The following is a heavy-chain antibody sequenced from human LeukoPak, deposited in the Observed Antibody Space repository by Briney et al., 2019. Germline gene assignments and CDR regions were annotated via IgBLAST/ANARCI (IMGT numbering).Heavy chain of an antibody. Sequence: GESLKISCKGSGYSFTSYWIGWVRQIPGKGLEWMGIIYPGDSDTRYSPSFQGQVTISADKSISTAYLQWSSLKASDTAMYYCARDALSSGWYGRDAFDIWGQGTMVTVSS. CDR3: ARDALSSGWYGRDAFDI. D-gene: IGHD6-19*01. CDR1: GYSFTSYW. J-gene: IGHJ3*02. V-gene: IGHV5-51*01. CDR2: IYPGDSDT.